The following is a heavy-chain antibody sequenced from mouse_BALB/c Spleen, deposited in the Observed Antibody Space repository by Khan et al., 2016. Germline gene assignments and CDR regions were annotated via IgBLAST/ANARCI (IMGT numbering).Heavy chain of an antibody. J-gene: IGHJ3*01. V-gene: IGHV3-2*02. Sequence: EVQLQEPGPGLVKPSQSLSLTCTVTGYSITSDYAWNGIWQFPGNKLEWMGYIRYRRSTSYNPSHTSGISITRVPSKNEFFLQLNSVTTEDTATSCCAVNCDEEDSWGQGPLVTVSA. CDR1: GYSITSDYA. CDR3: AVNCDEEDS. CDR2: IRYRRST. D-gene: IGHD4-1*02.